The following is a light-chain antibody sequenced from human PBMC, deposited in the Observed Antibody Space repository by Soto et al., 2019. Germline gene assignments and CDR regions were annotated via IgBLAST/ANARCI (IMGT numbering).Light chain of an antibody. CDR1: TGAVTSNHH. CDR2: DTS. J-gene: IGLJ2*01. V-gene: IGLV7-46*01. Sequence: QAVVTQEPSLTVSPGGTVTLTCGSSTGAVTSNHHPYWFQQKAGQAPRTLIYDTSNKHSWTPARFSGSLLGDKAALTLSGAQPEEEAQYSCLLSYTAARVFGGGTKLPVL. CDR3: LLSYTAARV.